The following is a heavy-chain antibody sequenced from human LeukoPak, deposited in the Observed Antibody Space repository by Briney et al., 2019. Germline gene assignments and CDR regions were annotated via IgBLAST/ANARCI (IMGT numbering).Heavy chain of an antibody. V-gene: IGHV3-21*01. CDR3: AELGITMIGGV. CDR1: GFTFSSYS. D-gene: IGHD3-10*02. CDR2: ISSTSIYI. Sequence: GGSLRLSCAASGFTFSSYSMNWVRQAPGKGLEWVSSISSTSIYIYYADSVKGRFTISRDNAKNSLYLQMNSLRAEDTAVYYCAELGITMIGGVWGKGTTVTISS. J-gene: IGHJ6*04.